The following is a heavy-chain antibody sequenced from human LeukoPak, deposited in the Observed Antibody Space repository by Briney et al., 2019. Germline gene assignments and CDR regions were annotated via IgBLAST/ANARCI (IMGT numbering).Heavy chain of an antibody. V-gene: IGHV4-39*07. D-gene: IGHD2-2*01. CDR2: IYYSGST. Sequence: SETLSLTCTVSGGSISSSSYYWGWIRQPPGKGLEWIGSIYYSGSTYYNPSLKSRVTISVDTSKNQFSLKLSSVTAADTAVYYCARDSRKYQLLSPPEGNFDYWGQGTLVTVSS. CDR1: GGSISSSSYY. CDR3: ARDSRKYQLLSPPEGNFDY. J-gene: IGHJ4*02.